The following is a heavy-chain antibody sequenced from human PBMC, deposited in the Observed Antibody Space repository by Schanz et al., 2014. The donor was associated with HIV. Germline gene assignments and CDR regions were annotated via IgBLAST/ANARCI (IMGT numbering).Heavy chain of an antibody. CDR1: GFTFSNYA. D-gene: IGHD6-13*01. V-gene: IGHV3-30-3*01. J-gene: IGHJ5*02. CDR2: ISYDGINK. Sequence: QVQLVESGGGVVQPGRSLRLSCAASGFTFSNYAMHWVRQAPGKGLEWVAVISYDGINKNYADSVRGRFTISRDNSKNMLYLQMNSLRAEDTAVYYCAREYYSRNWNWFDPWGQGTLVTVSS. CDR3: AREYYSRNWNWFDP.